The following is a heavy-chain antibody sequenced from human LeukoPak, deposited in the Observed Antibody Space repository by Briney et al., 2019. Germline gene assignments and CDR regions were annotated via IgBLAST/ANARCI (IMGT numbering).Heavy chain of an antibody. CDR2: IQYDGSNK. J-gene: IGHJ3*02. CDR3: AKDRPAGGTFDI. V-gene: IGHV3-30*02. D-gene: IGHD6-13*01. Sequence: GGSLRLSCAASGFTFSNYGMHWVRQAPGKGLEWVAFIQYDGSNKYYADSVKGRFTISRDNSKNTLYLQINSLKGEDKAGYYCAKDRPAGGTFDIWGQGTMVTVSS. CDR1: GFTFSNYG.